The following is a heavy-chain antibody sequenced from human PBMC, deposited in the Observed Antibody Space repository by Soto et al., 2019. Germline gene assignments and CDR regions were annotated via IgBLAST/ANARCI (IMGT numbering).Heavy chain of an antibody. Sequence: GASVKVSCKASGYTFTNNDVSWVRQATGQGLECMGWMNPGSGDTGYAQKFQGRVTMTRDISIATAYMELNSLTSEDTAIYYCARMESFGSLNWFDPWGQGALVTVSS. CDR1: GYTFTNND. CDR3: ARMESFGSLNWFDP. J-gene: IGHJ5*02. V-gene: IGHV1-8*02. CDR2: MNPGSGDT. D-gene: IGHD5-18*01.